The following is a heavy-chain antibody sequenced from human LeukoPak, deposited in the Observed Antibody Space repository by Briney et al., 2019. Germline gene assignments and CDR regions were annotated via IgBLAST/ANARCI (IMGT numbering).Heavy chain of an antibody. D-gene: IGHD5-18*01. Sequence: PGGSLRLSCAASGFAFSSYAMYWVRQAPGKGLEWVAVISYDGRNKYYADSVTGRFTISRDNSNNTLYLQMDSLRTEDTAMYYCAGARSYSYGTYWGQGTLVTASS. V-gene: IGHV3-30*04. J-gene: IGHJ4*02. CDR1: GFAFSSYA. CDR2: ISYDGRNK. CDR3: AGARSYSYGTY.